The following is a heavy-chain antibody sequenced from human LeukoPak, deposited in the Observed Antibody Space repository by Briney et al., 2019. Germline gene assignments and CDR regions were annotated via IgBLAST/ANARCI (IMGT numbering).Heavy chain of an antibody. CDR1: GFTFSSYA. D-gene: IGHD3-3*01. CDR3: ATRFLEWLLRFDY. Sequence: GGSLRLSRAASGFTFSSYAMSWVRQAPGKGLEWVSAISGSGGSTYYADSVKGRFTISRDNSKNTLYLQMNSLRAEDTAVYYCATRFLEWLLRFDYWGQGTLVTVSS. J-gene: IGHJ4*02. V-gene: IGHV3-23*01. CDR2: ISGSGGST.